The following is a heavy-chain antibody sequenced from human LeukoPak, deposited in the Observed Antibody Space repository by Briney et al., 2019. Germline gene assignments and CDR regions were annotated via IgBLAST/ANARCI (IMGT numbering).Heavy chain of an antibody. V-gene: IGHV3-7*01. CDR2: IKQHGREK. CDR3: ARDIDSSGFPSMSDY. Sequence: PGGSLRLACAASGLTARRFWMSWGSASPQERRWRVANIKQHGREKYYVDSVKGRFTISKDNVKNSLYLQMNSLRAEDTAVDYCARDIDSSGFPSMSDYWAQGTLVTVSS. D-gene: IGHD6-19*01. CDR1: GLTARRFW. J-gene: IGHJ4*02.